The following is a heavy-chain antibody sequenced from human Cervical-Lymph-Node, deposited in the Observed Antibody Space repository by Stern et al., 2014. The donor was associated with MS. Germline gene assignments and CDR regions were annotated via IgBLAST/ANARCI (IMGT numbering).Heavy chain of an antibody. V-gene: IGHV3-33*01. CDR2: IWYDGNKK. CDR3: ARGNWNYEGMGY. D-gene: IGHD1-7*01. Sequence: VQLGESGGGVVQPGRSLRLSCAASGFTFSNYGMHWVRQAPGKGLEWLAVIWYDGNKKYYADSVKGRFTISRDNSKNTLFLQMSSLTAEDTALYYCARGNWNYEGMGYWGQGTLVTVS. J-gene: IGHJ4*02. CDR1: GFTFSNYG.